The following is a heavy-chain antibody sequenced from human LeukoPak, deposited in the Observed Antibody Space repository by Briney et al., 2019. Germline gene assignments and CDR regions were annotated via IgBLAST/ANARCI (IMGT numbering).Heavy chain of an antibody. Sequence: NPSETLSLTCTVSGGSISSSSYYWGWIRQPPGKGLEWIGSIYYSGSTYYDPSLKSRVTISVDTSKNQFSLKLSSVTAADTAVYYCARDRYGGFHAFDIWGQGTMVTVSS. CDR3: ARDRYGGFHAFDI. J-gene: IGHJ3*02. CDR2: IYYSGST. V-gene: IGHV4-39*07. D-gene: IGHD4-23*01. CDR1: GGSISSSSYY.